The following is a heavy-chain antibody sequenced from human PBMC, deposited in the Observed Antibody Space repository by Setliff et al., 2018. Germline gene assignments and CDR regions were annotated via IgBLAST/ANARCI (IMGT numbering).Heavy chain of an antibody. D-gene: IGHD6-19*01. CDR2: INPNSGGT. J-gene: IGHJ4*02. V-gene: IGHV1-2*04. CDR3: ARDGIAVAAH. Sequence: ASVKVSCKASGYTFTSYGISWVRQAPGQGLEWMGWINPNSGGTNYAQKFQGWVTMTRDTSISTAYMELSRLRSDDTAVYYCARDGIAVAAHWGQGTLVTVSS. CDR1: GYTFTSYG.